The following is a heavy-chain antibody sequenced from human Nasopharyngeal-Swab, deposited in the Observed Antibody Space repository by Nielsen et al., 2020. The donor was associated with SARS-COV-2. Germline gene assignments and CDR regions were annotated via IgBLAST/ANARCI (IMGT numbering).Heavy chain of an antibody. D-gene: IGHD6-19*01. CDR3: ARGLSSGWPWPLDY. J-gene: IGHJ4*02. CDR2: INTNTGNP. V-gene: IGHV7-4-1*02. Sequence: WVRQAPGQGLEWMGWINTNTGNPTYAQGFTGRFVFSLDTSVSTAYLQISSLKAEDTAVYYCARGLSSGWPWPLDYWGQGTLVTVSS.